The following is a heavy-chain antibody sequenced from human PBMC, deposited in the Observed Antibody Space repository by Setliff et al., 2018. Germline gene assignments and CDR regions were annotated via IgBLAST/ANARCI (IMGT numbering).Heavy chain of an antibody. CDR2: ISYGGNT. D-gene: IGHD2-21*02. Sequence: SETLSLTCTVSGVSISANHYWGWIRQPPGKGLEWIGSISYGGNTYYNPSLNSRVTISADTSKNQFSLKLSSVAAADTAVYYCARGFDVCGGGACYTDRPYYFDYWGLGTLVTVSS. CDR3: ARGFDVCGGGACYTDRPYYFDY. V-gene: IGHV4-39*02. CDR1: GVSISANHY. J-gene: IGHJ4*02.